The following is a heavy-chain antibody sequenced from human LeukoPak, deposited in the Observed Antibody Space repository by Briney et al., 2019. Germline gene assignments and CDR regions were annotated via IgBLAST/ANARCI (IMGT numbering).Heavy chain of an antibody. CDR2: IRSNGCST. J-gene: IGHJ4*02. CDR1: GFTFSSYA. CDR3: ARDNAGSVGRRNTPLKH. Sequence: PGRSLRLSCAASGFTFSSYAMHWVRQAPGKGLEYVSAIRSNGCSTYYANSVKGRFTISRDNSKNTLYLQMGSLRAEDMAVYYCARDNAGSVGRRNTPLKHWGQGTLVTVSS. V-gene: IGHV3-64*01. D-gene: IGHD1-26*01.